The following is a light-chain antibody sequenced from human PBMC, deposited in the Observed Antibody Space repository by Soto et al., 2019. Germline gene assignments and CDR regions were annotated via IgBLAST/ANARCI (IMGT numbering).Light chain of an antibody. J-gene: IGKJ5*01. CDR1: QTFSSH. V-gene: IGKV3-11*01. Sequence: EIVLTQSPATLSLSPGERATLSCRASQTFSSHLAWYQQKPGQAPRLLIYDASKRATGIPAGFSGRGSGTDFTLTISSLEPEDFAVYYCQQRSNGPPVIAVDQGTRLEIK. CDR2: DAS. CDR3: QQRSNGPPVIA.